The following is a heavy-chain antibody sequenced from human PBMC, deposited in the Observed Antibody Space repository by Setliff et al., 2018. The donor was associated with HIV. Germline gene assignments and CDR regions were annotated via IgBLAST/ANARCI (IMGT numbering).Heavy chain of an antibody. V-gene: IGHV4-38-2*01. J-gene: IGHJ5*02. CDR2: IYYSGST. CDR3: ARLRGSYDFSNWFDP. Sequence: SETLSLTCALSGYSISNGYYWGWIRQPSGKGLEWIGSIYYSGSTNYNPSLKSRVTISVDTAKNQFSLKLSSVTAADTAVYYCARLRGSYDFSNWFDPWGQGTQVTISS. CDR1: GYSISNGYY. D-gene: IGHD3-3*01.